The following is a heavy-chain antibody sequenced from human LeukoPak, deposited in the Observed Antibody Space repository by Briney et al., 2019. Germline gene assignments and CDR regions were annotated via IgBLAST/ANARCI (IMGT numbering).Heavy chain of an antibody. CDR2: INPSGGST. D-gene: IGHD2-21*02. Sequence: GASVKVSCKASGYTFTSYYMHWVRQAPGQGLEWMGIINPSGGSTSYAQKFQGRVTMTRDTSTSTVYMGLSSLRSEDTAVYYCARDFEDCGGDCYSLADYWGQGTLVTVSS. CDR1: GYTFTSYY. J-gene: IGHJ4*02. V-gene: IGHV1-46*01. CDR3: ARDFEDCGGDCYSLADY.